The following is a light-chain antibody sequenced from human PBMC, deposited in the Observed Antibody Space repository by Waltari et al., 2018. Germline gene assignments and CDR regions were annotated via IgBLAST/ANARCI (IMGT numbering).Light chain of an antibody. J-gene: IGLJ1*01. CDR3: SSYTSNSTLYV. CDR1: SSDIGGYNY. CDR2: EVS. V-gene: IGLV2-14*01. Sequence: QSALTQPASVSGSPGQSITISCTGTSSDIGGYNYVSWYQQHPGKAPKLIIYEVSNRPSRVSNRFAGSKSGNTASLTISGLQAEDEADYSCSSYTSNSTLYVFGTGTKVTVL.